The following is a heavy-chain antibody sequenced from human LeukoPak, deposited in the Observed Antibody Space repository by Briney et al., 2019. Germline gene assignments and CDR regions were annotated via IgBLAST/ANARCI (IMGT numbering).Heavy chain of an antibody. J-gene: IGHJ4*02. Sequence: GGSLRLSCAVSGFTFSDYYMSWIRQAPGKGLEWVSAISGSGGSTYYADSVKGRFTISRDNSKNTLYLQMNSLRAEDTAVYYCATSSLLWFGELVDYWGQGTLVTVSS. V-gene: IGHV3-23*01. D-gene: IGHD3-10*01. CDR1: GFTFSDYY. CDR2: ISGSGGST. CDR3: ATSSLLWFGELVDY.